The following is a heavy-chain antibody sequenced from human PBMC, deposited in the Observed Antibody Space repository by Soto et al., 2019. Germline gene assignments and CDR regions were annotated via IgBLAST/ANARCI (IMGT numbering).Heavy chain of an antibody. D-gene: IGHD6-19*01. J-gene: IGHJ3*02. V-gene: IGHV1-2*02. CDR3: ARGGGVAVAGSAAFDM. CDR1: GYPVTAYY. Sequence: QLHLVQSGAVVKKPGASVTVSCSASGYPVTAYYMHWVRQAPGRGLEWMGGINPATGAAKYTQTFQGGVSMTRDTSTRTVFMELGGLTSEGTAVFYCARGGGVAVAGSAAFDMWGQGTLVTVSS. CDR2: INPATGAA.